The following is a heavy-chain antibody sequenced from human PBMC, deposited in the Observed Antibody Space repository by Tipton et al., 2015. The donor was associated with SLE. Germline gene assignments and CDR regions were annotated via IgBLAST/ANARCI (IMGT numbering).Heavy chain of an antibody. J-gene: IGHJ6*02. Sequence: TLSLTCTVSGGSISSYYWSWIRQPPGKGLEWIGYIYTSGSTNYNPSLKSRVTISVDTSKNQFSLKLSSVTAADTAVYYCARLPGSSSSGGYYYYYYGMDVWGQGTTVTVSS. CDR2: IYTSGST. V-gene: IGHV4-4*09. CDR1: GGSISSYY. D-gene: IGHD6-6*01. CDR3: ARLPGSSSSGGYYYYYYGMDV.